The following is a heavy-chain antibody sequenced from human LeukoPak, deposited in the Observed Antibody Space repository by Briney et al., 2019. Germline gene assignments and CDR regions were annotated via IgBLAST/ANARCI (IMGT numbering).Heavy chain of an antibody. Sequence: GGSLRLSCAASGFTFSSYAMSWVRQAPGKGLEWVSAISGSGGSTYYADSVKGRFTISRDNSKNTLNLQMNSLRAEDTAVYYCAKYHSNYAFSSYYFDYWGQGTLVTVSS. CDR1: GFTFSSYA. CDR2: ISGSGGST. J-gene: IGHJ4*02. CDR3: AKYHSNYAFSSYYFDY. V-gene: IGHV3-23*01. D-gene: IGHD4-11*01.